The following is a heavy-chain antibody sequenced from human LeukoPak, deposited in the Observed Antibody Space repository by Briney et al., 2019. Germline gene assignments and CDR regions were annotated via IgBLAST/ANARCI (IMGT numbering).Heavy chain of an antibody. CDR2: INPNSGGT. CDR1: GYTFTSYY. Sequence: ASVTVSCKASGYTFTSYYMHWVRQAPGQGLEWMGWINPNSGGTNYAQKFQGRVTMTRDTSISTAYMELSRLRSDDTAVYYCARGPFPGGSSWDYDIYFDYWGQGTLVTVSS. D-gene: IGHD6-13*01. V-gene: IGHV1-2*02. J-gene: IGHJ4*02. CDR3: ARGPFPGGSSWDYDIYFDY.